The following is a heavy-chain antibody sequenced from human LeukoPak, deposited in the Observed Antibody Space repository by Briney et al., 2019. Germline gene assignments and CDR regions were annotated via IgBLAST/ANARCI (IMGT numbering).Heavy chain of an antibody. V-gene: IGHV3-15*01. Sequence: WGSLRLSCAASGFTFSNAWMSWVRQAPGKGLEWVGRMKSKTGGGTIDYAAPVKGRFTISRDDSENTLYLRMNSLKTEDTAVYYCTRLVYYDSSGYFYYSDYWGQGTLVTVSS. J-gene: IGHJ4*02. D-gene: IGHD3-22*01. CDR1: GFTFSNAW. CDR2: MKSKTGGGTI. CDR3: TRLVYYDSSGYFYYSDY.